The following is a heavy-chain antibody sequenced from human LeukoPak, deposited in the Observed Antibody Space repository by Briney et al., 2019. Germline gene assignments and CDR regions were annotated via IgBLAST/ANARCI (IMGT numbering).Heavy chain of an antibody. J-gene: IGHJ4*01. Sequence: GESLRLPCAASGFTFSSYWMHWVRQAPGKGLRWVSRINSDGSNTNYADSVKGRFTISRDNANNTLYLQMDSLRAEDTAVYYCAREYSTSRYFDYWGQGTLVTVSS. V-gene: IGHV3-74*01. CDR1: GFTFSSYW. D-gene: IGHD6-6*01. CDR3: AREYSTSRYFDY. CDR2: INSDGSNT.